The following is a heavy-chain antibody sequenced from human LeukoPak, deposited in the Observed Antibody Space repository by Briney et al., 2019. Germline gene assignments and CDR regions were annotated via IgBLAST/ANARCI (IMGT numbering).Heavy chain of an antibody. V-gene: IGHV4-59*01. CDR3: ARGYWNRLNFGY. J-gene: IGHJ4*02. CDR1: GGSISSYY. CDR2: IYYSGST. D-gene: IGHD1-1*01. Sequence: SETLSLTCPVSGGSISSYYCSCIRQPPGKGLEWIGYIYYSGSTNYNPSLKSRVTISVDTSKNQFSLKLSSVTAADTAVYYCARGYWNRLNFGYWGQGTLVTVSS.